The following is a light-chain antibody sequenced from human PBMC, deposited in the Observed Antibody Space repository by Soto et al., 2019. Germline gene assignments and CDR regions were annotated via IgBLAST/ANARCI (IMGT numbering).Light chain of an antibody. Sequence: QSALTQPASVSGSPGQSITISCTGTSNDVGANNYVSWYQHHPGKAPKILIYEARNRPSGVSNRFSGSKSVNTASLTISGLQAEDEADYYCTSYTSTSTLVFGGGTQLNVL. CDR1: SNDVGANNY. J-gene: IGLJ2*01. CDR2: EAR. CDR3: TSYTSTSTLV. V-gene: IGLV2-14*01.